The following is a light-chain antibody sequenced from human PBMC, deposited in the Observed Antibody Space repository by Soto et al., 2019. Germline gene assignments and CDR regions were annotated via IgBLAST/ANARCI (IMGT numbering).Light chain of an antibody. CDR2: GAS. V-gene: IGKV3-20*01. J-gene: IGKJ1*01. CDR3: QQYGSSPPWT. CDR1: ESVSSRY. Sequence: EIVLTQSPGTLSLSPGERATLSCRATESVSSRYLAWYQQKPGQAPRLLIYGASSRATGIPDRFSGSGSGTDFTLTISRLEPEDCEVYYCQQYGSSPPWTFGQGTRVEIK.